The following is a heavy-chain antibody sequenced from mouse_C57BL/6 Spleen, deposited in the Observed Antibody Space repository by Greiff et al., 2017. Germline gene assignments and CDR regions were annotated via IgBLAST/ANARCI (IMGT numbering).Heavy chain of an antibody. V-gene: IGHV1-82*01. CDR2: IYPGDGDT. CDR1: GYAFSSSW. D-gene: IGHD2-10*01. Sequence: QVQLQQSGPELVKPGASVKISCKASGYAFSSSWMNWVKQRPGKGLEWIGRIYPGDGDTNYNGKFKGKATLTADKSSSTAYMQLSSLTSEDSAVYCCAPYPGGAMDYWGQGTSVTVSS. CDR3: APYPGGAMDY. J-gene: IGHJ4*01.